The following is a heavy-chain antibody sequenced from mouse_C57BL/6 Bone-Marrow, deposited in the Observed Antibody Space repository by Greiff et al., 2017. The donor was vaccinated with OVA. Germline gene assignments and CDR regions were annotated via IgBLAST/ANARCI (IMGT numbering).Heavy chain of an antibody. CDR1: GYTFTSYW. CDR3: ARCFITTVEDAMDY. V-gene: IGHV1-50*01. Sequence: VQLQQPGAELVKPGASVKLSCKASGYTFTSYWMPWVKQRPGQGLEWIGEIDPSDSYTNYNQKFKGKATLTVDTSSSTAYMQLSSLTSEDSAVDDCARCFITTVEDAMDYWGQGTSVTVSS. CDR2: IDPSDSYT. D-gene: IGHD1-1*01. J-gene: IGHJ4*01.